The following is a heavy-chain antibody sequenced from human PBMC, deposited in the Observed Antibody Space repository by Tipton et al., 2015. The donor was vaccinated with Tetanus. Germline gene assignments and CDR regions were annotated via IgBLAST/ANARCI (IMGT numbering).Heavy chain of an antibody. J-gene: IGHJ6*02. V-gene: IGHV3-48*01. CDR2: ISSSSRTI. CDR3: AKDLVWGVNYYYYGMDV. D-gene: IGHD3-16*01. CDR1: GFSVSDYN. Sequence: SLRLSCAASGFSVSDYNMDWVRQAPGKGLEWISYISSSSRTIYYADSVKGRFTISRDNAKNSLYLQMNSLRAEDTALYYCAKDLVWGVNYYYYGMDVWGQGTTVTVSS.